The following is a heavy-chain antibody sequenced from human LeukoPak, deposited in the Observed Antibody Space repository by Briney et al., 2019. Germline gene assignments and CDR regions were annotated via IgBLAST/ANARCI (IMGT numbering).Heavy chain of an antibody. J-gene: IGHJ4*02. Sequence: PSGTLSLTCTVSGGSISSYYWGWIRQPAGKGLEWIGRIYTSGSTNYNPSLKSRVTMSVDTSKNQFSLKLSSVTAADTAVYYCAREVWFGSPYFDYWGQGTLVTVSS. V-gene: IGHV4-4*07. CDR3: AREVWFGSPYFDY. CDR1: GGSISSYY. D-gene: IGHD3-10*01. CDR2: IYTSGST.